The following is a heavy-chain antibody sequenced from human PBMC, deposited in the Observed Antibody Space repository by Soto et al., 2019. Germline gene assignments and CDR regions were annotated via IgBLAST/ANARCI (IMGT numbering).Heavy chain of an antibody. Sequence: AASVKVSCKASGGTFSSYTISWVRQAPGQGLEWMGRIIPILGIANYAQKFQGRVTITADKSTSTAYMELSSLRSEDTAVYYCARAPYDSSGYYQQRYAFDIWGQGTMVTVS. D-gene: IGHD3-22*01. V-gene: IGHV1-69*02. J-gene: IGHJ3*02. CDR3: ARAPYDSSGYYQQRYAFDI. CDR2: IIPILGIA. CDR1: GGTFSSYT.